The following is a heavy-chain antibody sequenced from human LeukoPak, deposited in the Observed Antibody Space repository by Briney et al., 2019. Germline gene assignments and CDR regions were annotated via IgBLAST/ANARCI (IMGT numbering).Heavy chain of an antibody. V-gene: IGHV3-9*01. CDR2: ISWNSGSI. CDR3: VKDPNSYGFDI. CDR1: GLTFDDYG. D-gene: IGHD4-23*01. Sequence: GRSLRLSCAASGLTFDDYGMHWVRQAPGKGLEWVSGISWNSGSIDYADSVKGRFTISRDTAKNSLYLQMNSLRAEDTALYYCVKDPNSYGFDIWGQGTMVTVSS. J-gene: IGHJ3*02.